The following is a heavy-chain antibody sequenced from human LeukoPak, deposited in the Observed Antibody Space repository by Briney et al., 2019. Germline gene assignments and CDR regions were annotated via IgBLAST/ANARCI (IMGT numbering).Heavy chain of an antibody. V-gene: IGHV4-34*01. CDR1: GGSFSGYY. J-gene: IGHJ4*02. CDR3: ARGRYLTTGGGAAAGFLDY. D-gene: IGHD6-13*01. Sequence: SETLSLTCTVYGGSFSGYYWNWIRQPPGKGLEWIGEINHSGSTNYNPSLKRRVTISVDTSQNQFSVRLSSVTAADTAVYYCARGRYLTTGGGAAAGFLDYWGQGTLVTVSS. CDR2: INHSGST.